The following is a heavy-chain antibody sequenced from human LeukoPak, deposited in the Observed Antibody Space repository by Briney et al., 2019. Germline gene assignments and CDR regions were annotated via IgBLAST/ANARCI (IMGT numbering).Heavy chain of an antibody. Sequence: GASVKVSCKASGYDFTGYYVHWVRQAPGHGFEWMGWVNPRNGGTHYAQNFQGRVTITGDTSITTAYMERGSLTSDDTAVYYCATGLQYGLWGVPYFYYMHAWGKGTTVVVSS. CDR3: ATGLQYGLWGVPYFYYMHA. D-gene: IGHD3-10*01. J-gene: IGHJ6*03. CDR2: VNPRNGGT. V-gene: IGHV1-2*02. CDR1: GYDFTGYY.